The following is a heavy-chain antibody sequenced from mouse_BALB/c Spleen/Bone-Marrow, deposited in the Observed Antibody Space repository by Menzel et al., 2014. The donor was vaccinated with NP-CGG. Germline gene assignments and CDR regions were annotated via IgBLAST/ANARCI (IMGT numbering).Heavy chain of an antibody. Sequence: EVKLMESGGGLVQPGGSMKLSCAASGFTFNSYGMSWVRQTPEKRLEWVATISGGGSYTFYPDSVKGRFTISRDNAKNNLYLQLSSLRSEDTALYYCARHAYYDQTEVSFVYWGQGTLVTVSA. V-gene: IGHV5-9-2*01. CDR3: ARHAYYDQTEVSFVY. CDR1: GFTFNSYG. J-gene: IGHJ3*01. CDR2: ISGGGSYT. D-gene: IGHD2-4*01.